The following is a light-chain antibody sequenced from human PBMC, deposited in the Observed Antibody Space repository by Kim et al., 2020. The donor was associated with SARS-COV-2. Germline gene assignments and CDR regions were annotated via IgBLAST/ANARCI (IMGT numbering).Light chain of an antibody. CDR3: QVWDDSSDHLWV. V-gene: IGLV3-21*04. CDR1: NIGSKS. J-gene: IGLJ3*02. Sequence: SYVLTQPPSVSVAPGKTARISCGGNNIGSKSVHWYQQKPGQAPLLVIYYDSDRPSGIPERFSGSNSENTATLTISRVGAGDEADYYCQVWDDSSDHLWVFGGGTQLTVL. CDR2: YDS.